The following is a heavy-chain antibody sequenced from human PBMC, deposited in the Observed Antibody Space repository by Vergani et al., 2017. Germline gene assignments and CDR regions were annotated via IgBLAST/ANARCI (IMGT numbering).Heavy chain of an antibody. CDR1: GVSIRSSNYY. CDR2: IYYSGST. Sequence: QLQLQESGPGLVKPSATLSLTCSVSGVSIRSSNYYWGCIRQPPGKGLEWIASIYYSGSTYYNPSLKSRVTISVDTSKNQFSLELSSLTAADTAVYFCARHSTVEWLVKLGWIDPWGQGILVTVSS. D-gene: IGHD6-19*01. V-gene: IGHV4-39*01. CDR3: ARHSTVEWLVKLGWIDP. J-gene: IGHJ5*02.